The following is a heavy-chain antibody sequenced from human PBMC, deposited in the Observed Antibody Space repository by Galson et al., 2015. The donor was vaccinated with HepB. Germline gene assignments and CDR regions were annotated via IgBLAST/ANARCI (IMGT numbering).Heavy chain of an antibody. CDR2: IIPIFGIA. J-gene: IGHJ4*02. D-gene: IGHD3-16*01. CDR1: RGTFSSYA. V-gene: IGHV1-69*04. Sequence: SVKVSCKASRGTFSSYAISWVRQAPGQGLEWMGRIIPIFGIANYAHKFQGRVTLTADKSTSTAYMELRSLRSEDTAVYYCARDPPGDDYVWGSYPDYWGQGTLVTVSS. CDR3: ARDPPGDDYVWGSYPDY.